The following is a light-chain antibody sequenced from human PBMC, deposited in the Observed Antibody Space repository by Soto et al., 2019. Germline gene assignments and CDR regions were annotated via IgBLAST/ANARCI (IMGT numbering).Light chain of an antibody. CDR3: QSYDSSLTSAV. V-gene: IGLV1-40*01. CDR1: SSNIGARYD. J-gene: IGLJ2*01. CDR2: GDS. Sequence: QTVVTQPPSVSGAPGQRVTISCTGSSSNIGARYDVHWYQQLPGTAPKLLIYGDSNRPSGVPDRFSGSKSGTSASLAITGLQPEDEADYYCQSYDSSLTSAVFGGATKLT.